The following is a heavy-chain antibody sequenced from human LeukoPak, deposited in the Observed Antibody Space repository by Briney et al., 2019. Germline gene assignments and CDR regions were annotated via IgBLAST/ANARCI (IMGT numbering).Heavy chain of an antibody. CDR2: MHYSGST. CDR1: GGSIINCDYY. J-gene: IGHJ5*02. V-gene: IGHV4-39*01. CDR3: TRSCGSTSCSDGDWFDP. Sequence: PSETLSLTCTVSGGSIINCDYYWGWIRQPPGKGLEWIASMHYSGSTYSNPSLKSRVTISVDTSKNQFSLNLSSVTAADTAVYYCTRSCGSTSCSDGDWFDPWGQGTLVTVSS. D-gene: IGHD2-2*01.